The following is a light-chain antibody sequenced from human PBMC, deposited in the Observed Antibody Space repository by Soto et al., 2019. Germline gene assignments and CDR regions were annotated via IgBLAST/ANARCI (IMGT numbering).Light chain of an antibody. CDR1: RSVTTS. CDR2: GAS. J-gene: IGKJ2*01. CDR3: QQYDKWPQFT. V-gene: IGKV3-15*01. Sequence: DIVMTQSPATLSVSPGERTTLSCRASRSVTTSLAWYQQKPGQAPRLLIYGASTRATGIPAGFSGSGSGTEFTLTISSLQSEDFAVYYCQQYDKWPQFTFGQGTKVEMK.